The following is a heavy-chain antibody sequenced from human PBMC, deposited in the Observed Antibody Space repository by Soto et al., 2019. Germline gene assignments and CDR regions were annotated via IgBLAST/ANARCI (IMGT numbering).Heavy chain of an antibody. V-gene: IGHV3-7*03. CDR2: IKKDGSEK. CDR1: GFTFSSYW. D-gene: IGHD5-12*01. J-gene: IGHJ6*02. CDR3: ARFSTWMYYGMDV. Sequence: GGSLRLSCAASGFTFSSYWMSWVRPAQGKGLEWVANIKKDGSEKYYVDSVKGRFTISRDNAKNSLYLQMNSLRAEDTPVYDCARFSTWMYYGMDVWCQGTTVTVSS.